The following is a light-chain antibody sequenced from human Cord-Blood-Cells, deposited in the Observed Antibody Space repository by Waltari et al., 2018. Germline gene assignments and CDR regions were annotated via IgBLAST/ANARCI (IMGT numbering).Light chain of an antibody. J-gene: IGLJ2*01. V-gene: IGLV2-11*01. CDR3: CSYAGSYTLV. Sequence: SALTQPRSVSGSPGQSVTIPCTGSSSDVGGYNHVSWYQQHPGKAPKLMIYDVSKRPSGVPDRFSGSKSGNTAYLTISGLQAEDEADYYCCSYAGSYTLVFGGGTKLTVL. CDR2: DVS. CDR1: SSDVGGYNH.